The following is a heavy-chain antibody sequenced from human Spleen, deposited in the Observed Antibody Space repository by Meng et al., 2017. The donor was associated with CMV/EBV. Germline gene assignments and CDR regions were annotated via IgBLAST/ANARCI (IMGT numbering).Heavy chain of an antibody. D-gene: IGHD3-3*01. CDR3: ARGDFWSAYSDF. CDR1: GFTVSSYY. V-gene: IGHV3-66*01. J-gene: IGHJ4*02. CDR2: IYSSGST. Sequence: GGSLRLSCAASGFTVSSYYINWVRQAPGKGLEWVSVIYSSGSTHYTDSVKGRFTISRDYSKNTVYLQMNSLRAEDSAVYYCARGDFWSAYSDFWGQGTLVTVSS.